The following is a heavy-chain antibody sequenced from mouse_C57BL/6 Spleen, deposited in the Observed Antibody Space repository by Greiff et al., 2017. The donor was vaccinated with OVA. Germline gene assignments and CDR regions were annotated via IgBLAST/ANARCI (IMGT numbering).Heavy chain of an antibody. CDR1: GYAFSSSW. J-gene: IGHJ4*01. CDR2: IYPGDGDT. Sequence: QVQLQQSGPELVKPGASVKISCKASGYAFSSSWMNWVKQRPGKGLEWIGRIYPGDGDTNYNGKFKGKATLTADKSSSTAYMQLSSLTSEDSAVYFCARLRRAMAYWGQGTSVTVSS. CDR3: ARLRRAMAY. D-gene: IGHD2-12*01. V-gene: IGHV1-82*01.